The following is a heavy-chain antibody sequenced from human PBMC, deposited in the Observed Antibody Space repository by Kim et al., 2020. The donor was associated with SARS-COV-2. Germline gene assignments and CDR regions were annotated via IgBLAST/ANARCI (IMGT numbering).Heavy chain of an antibody. J-gene: IGHJ5*02. CDR2: MSYSGIS. Sequence: SETLSLTCTVSGGSISSAGYYWNWVRQLPGKGLEWIGYMSYSGISNYNPPLRSRVFISLDASKSQFSVELSSVTAADTAVYYCTRIPVGDSGTYGWFDPWGQGILVTVSS. CDR1: GGSISSAGYY. D-gene: IGHD3-10*01. CDR3: TRIPVGDSGTYGWFDP. V-gene: IGHV4-31*03.